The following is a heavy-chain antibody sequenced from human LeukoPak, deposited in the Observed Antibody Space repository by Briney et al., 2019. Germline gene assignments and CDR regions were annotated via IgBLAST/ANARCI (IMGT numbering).Heavy chain of an antibody. CDR1: GFTFSSYG. CDR3: AKGPPYCSSTSCPGAY. CDR2: ISYDGSNK. Sequence: PGRSLRLSCAASGFTFSSYGMHWVRQAPGKGLEWVAVISYDGSNKYYADSVKGRFTISRDTSKNTLYLQMNSLRAEDTAVYYCAKGPPYCSSTSCPGAYWGQGTLVTVSS. V-gene: IGHV3-30*18. J-gene: IGHJ4*02. D-gene: IGHD2-2*01.